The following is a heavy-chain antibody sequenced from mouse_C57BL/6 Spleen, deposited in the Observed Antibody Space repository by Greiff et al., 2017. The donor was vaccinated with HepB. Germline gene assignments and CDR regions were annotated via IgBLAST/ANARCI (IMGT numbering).Heavy chain of an antibody. D-gene: IGHD4-1*01. J-gene: IGHJ4*01. CDR2: FYPGSGSI. CDR3: ARHGPQKLAPYYYDMDY. V-gene: IGHV1-62-2*01. CDR1: GYTFTEYT. Sequence: VQLQQSGAELVKPGASVKLSCKASGYTFTEYTIHWVKQRSGQGLEWIGWFYPGSGSINYNEKFKDKATMTADKSSSTVYMELSRLTSEDSAVYFCARHGPQKLAPYYYDMDYWGQGTSVTVSS.